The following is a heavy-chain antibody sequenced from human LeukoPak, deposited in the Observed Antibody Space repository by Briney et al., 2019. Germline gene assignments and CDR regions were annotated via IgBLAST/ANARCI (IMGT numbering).Heavy chain of an antibody. CDR1: GVTFSSYE. Sequence: GGSLRLSCAASGVTFSSYEMNWVRQAPGKGLEWDSYISSSGSTIYYADSVKGRFTISRDNAKNSLYLQMNSLRAEDTAVYYCARDRYDYVWGSYRFDYWGQGTLVTVSS. CDR3: ARDRYDYVWGSYRFDY. D-gene: IGHD3-16*02. J-gene: IGHJ4*02. CDR2: ISSSGSTI. V-gene: IGHV3-48*03.